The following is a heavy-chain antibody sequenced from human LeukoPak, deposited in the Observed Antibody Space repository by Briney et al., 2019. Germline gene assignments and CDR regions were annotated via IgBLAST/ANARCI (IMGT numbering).Heavy chain of an antibody. CDR3: ARGASLYSSGWYYAY. CDR2: IYSGGST. J-gene: IGHJ4*02. Sequence: VGSLRLSRAASRFNVNNNYMSGVRQAPGKGLAGVSVIYSGGSTYYADSVKGRFTISRDNSKNALYLQMNSLKAEDTAVYYCARGASLYSSGWYYAYWGQGTLVTVSS. D-gene: IGHD6-19*01. CDR1: RFNVNNNY. V-gene: IGHV3-66*02.